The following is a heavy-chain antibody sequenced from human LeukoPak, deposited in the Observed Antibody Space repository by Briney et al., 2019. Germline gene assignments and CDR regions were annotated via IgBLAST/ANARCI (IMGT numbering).Heavy chain of an antibody. CDR3: ASYEGGYYDSSVGRIDY. CDR1: GFTFSSYS. CDR2: IYYSGST. Sequence: KAGGSLRLSCAASGFTFSSYSMNWVRQAPGKGLEWIGSIYYSGSTYYNPSLKSRVTISVDTSKNQFSLKLSSVTAADTAVYYCASYEGGYYDSSVGRIDYWGQGTLVTVSS. V-gene: IGHV4-39*07. D-gene: IGHD3-22*01. J-gene: IGHJ4*02.